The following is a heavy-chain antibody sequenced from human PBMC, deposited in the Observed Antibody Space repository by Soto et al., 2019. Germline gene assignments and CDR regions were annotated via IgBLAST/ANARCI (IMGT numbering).Heavy chain of an antibody. CDR2: VNPIVSMS. D-gene: IGHD3-10*01. Sequence: QVQLVQSGAEVKRPGSSVKVSCKASGDTFNFYSINWVRQAPGLGLAWMGRVNPIVSMSNYAQKFQGRVRMTADKSPSTAYMELSSLRSEDTAIDYCASSYGSGYRAFDYGGQGALVTVSS. CDR1: GDTFNFYS. J-gene: IGHJ4*02. CDR3: ASSYGSGYRAFDY. V-gene: IGHV1-69*02.